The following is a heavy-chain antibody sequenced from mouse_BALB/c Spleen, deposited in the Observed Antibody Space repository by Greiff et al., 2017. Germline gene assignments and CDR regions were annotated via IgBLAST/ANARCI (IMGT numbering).Heavy chain of an antibody. CDR3: ARHYRYDEAMDY. Sequence: QVQLKESGAELVRPGVSVKISCKGSGYTFTDYAMHWVKQSHAKSLEWIGVISTYYGDASYNQKFKGKATMTVDKSSSTAYMELARLTSEDSAIYYCARHYRYDEAMDYWGQGTSVTVSS. CDR2: ISTYYGDA. D-gene: IGHD2-14*01. V-gene: IGHV1S137*01. J-gene: IGHJ4*01. CDR1: GYTFTDYA.